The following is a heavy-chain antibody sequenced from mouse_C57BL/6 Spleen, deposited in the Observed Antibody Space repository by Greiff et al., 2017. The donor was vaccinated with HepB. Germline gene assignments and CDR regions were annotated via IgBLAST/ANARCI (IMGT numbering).Heavy chain of an antibody. J-gene: IGHJ4*01. CDR2: INPSNGGT. D-gene: IGHD3-2*02. CDR1: GYTFTSYW. Sequence: QVQLQQPGTELVKPGASVKLSCKASGYTFTSYWMHWVKQRPGQGLEWIGNINPSNGGTNYNEKFKSKATLTVDKSSSTAYMQLSSLTSEDSAVYYCARWAQATSYYYAMDYWGQGTSVTVSS. V-gene: IGHV1-53*01. CDR3: ARWAQATSYYYAMDY.